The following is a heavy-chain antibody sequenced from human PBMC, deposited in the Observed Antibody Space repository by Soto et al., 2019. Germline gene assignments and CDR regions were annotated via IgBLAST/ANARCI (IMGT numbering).Heavy chain of an antibody. CDR1: GGSFSGYY. Sequence: PSETLSLTCAVYGGSFSGYYWSWIRQPPGKGLEWIGEINHSGSTNYNPSLKSRVTISVDTSKNQFSLKLSSVTAADTAVYYCARYGLVPRASFDYWGQGTLVTVSS. CDR2: INHSGST. CDR3: ARYGLVPRASFDY. D-gene: IGHD2-2*01. J-gene: IGHJ4*02. V-gene: IGHV4-34*01.